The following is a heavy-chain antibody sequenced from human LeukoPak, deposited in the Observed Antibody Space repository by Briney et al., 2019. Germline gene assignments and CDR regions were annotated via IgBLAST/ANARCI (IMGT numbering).Heavy chain of an antibody. CDR1: GYTFTSYA. D-gene: IGHD1-14*01. J-gene: IGHJ5*02. Sequence: ASVKVSCKASGYTFTSYAMHWVRQAPGQRLEWMGWINAGNGNTKYSQKFQGRVTITRDTSASTAYMELSSLRSEDTAVYYCARGSVNRNWFDPWGQGTLVTVSS. CDR3: ARGSVNRNWFDP. CDR2: INAGNGNT. V-gene: IGHV1-3*01.